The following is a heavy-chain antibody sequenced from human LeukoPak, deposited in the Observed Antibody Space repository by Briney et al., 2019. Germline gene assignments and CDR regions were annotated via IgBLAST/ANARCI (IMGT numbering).Heavy chain of an antibody. J-gene: IGHJ3*02. CDR1: GFTFSSYA. V-gene: IGHV3-23*01. D-gene: IGHD2-2*01. CDR3: ARLACSTPSCYAFDI. Sequence: GGSLRLSCAASGFTFSSYAMSWVRQAPGKGLEWVSAISGSGGSTYYADSVKGRFTISRDDAKNSLYLQMNSLRAEDTALYYCARLACSTPSCYAFDIWGQGTMVTVSS. CDR2: ISGSGGST.